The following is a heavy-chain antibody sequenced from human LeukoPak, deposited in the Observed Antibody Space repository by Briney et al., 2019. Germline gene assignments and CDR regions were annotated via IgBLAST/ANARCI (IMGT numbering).Heavy chain of an antibody. J-gene: IGHJ4*02. D-gene: IGHD3-9*01. CDR2: ISYDGNDK. CDR3: ARDGYDMSTGYYSYHFDS. CDR1: GFTFRNYA. V-gene: IGHV3-30*03. Sequence: GGSLRLSCAASGFTFRNYAIHWVRQAPGKGLEWVAAISYDGNDKYYADSVKGRFTISRDTSKNTLYLQMNSLRADDTAVFFCARDGYDMSTGYYSYHFDSRGQGTLATVSS.